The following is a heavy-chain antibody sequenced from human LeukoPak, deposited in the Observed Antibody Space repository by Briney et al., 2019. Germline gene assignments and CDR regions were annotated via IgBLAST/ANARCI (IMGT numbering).Heavy chain of an antibody. CDR3: ARTPGEPYFDY. J-gene: IGHJ4*02. CDR1: GYTFTSYA. V-gene: IGHV1-18*01. D-gene: IGHD7-27*01. Sequence: GASVKVSCRASGYTFTSYAISWVRQAPGQGLEWMGWISAFTGDTRFAQKVQGRVTMTTDTSTSTAYMELRSLRSDDTAVYYCARTPGEPYFDYWGQGTLVTVSS. CDR2: ISAFTGDT.